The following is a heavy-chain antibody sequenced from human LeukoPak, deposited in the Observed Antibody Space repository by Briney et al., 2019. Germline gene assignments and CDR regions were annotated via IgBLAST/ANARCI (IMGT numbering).Heavy chain of an antibody. J-gene: IGHJ4*02. Sequence: GGSLRLSCAAFGFTFSSYSMNWVRQAPGKGLEWVSSISSSSSYIYYADSVKGRFTISRDNAKNSLYLQMNSLRAEDTAVYYCARFKMSVLRFLEWQKYYFDYWGQGTLVTVSS. CDR2: ISSSSSYI. V-gene: IGHV3-21*01. CDR3: ARFKMSVLRFLEWQKYYFDY. CDR1: GFTFSSYS. D-gene: IGHD3-3*01.